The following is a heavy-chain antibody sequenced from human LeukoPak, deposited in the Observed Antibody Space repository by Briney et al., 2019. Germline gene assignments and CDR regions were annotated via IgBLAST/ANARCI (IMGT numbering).Heavy chain of an antibody. CDR1: GGTFSSSA. D-gene: IGHD3-3*01. V-gene: IGHV1-69*06. Sequence: ASVKVSCKASGGTFSSSAISWVRQAPGQGLEWMGGIISIFGTTSYAQKFRGRVTITADKSTSTAFMELSSLRSEDTAVYYCARGPYDSWSEYHHWYFDLWGRGTLVTVSS. CDR3: ARGPYDSWSEYHHWYFDL. CDR2: IISIFGTT. J-gene: IGHJ2*01.